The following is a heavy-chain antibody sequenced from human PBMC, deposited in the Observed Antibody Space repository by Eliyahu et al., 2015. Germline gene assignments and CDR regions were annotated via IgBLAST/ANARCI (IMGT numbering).Heavy chain of an antibody. CDR2: ISSSSSTI. J-gene: IGHJ4*02. CDR1: GFTFSSYS. Sequence: EVQLVESGGGLVQPGGXLXLSCAAXGFTFSSYSMNWVRQAPGKGLEWVSYISSSSSTIYYADSVKGRFTISRDNAKNSLYLQMNSLRAEDTAVYYCARDQQDTAMAFDYWGQGTLVTVSS. CDR3: ARDQQDTAMAFDY. V-gene: IGHV3-48*01. D-gene: IGHD5-18*01.